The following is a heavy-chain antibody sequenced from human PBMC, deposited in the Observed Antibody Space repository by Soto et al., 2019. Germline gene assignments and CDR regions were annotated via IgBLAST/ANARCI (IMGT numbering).Heavy chain of an antibody. CDR1: GFTFSAYY. V-gene: IGHV3-11*05. J-gene: IGHJ2*01. Sequence: QVQLVESGGGLVKPGGSLRLSCAASGFTFSAYYMSWIRQAPGKGLEWISYIGGTSTYTNYADSLKGRFTISRDNVKNSLFLQMNRLRADDTAVYYCARLGEWSPNWYFDRWGRGTLVTVSS. D-gene: IGHD3-3*01. CDR2: IGGTSTYT. CDR3: ARLGEWSPNWYFDR.